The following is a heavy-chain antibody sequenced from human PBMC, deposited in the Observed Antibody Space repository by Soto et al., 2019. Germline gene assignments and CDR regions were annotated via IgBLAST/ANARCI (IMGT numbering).Heavy chain of an antibody. J-gene: IGHJ4*02. CDR2: IYYSGST. Sequence: QMQLQESGPGLVKPSETLSLTCTVSGGSISSSSYYWGWIRQPPGKGLEWIGSIYYSGSTYYNPSLQRRGATSVDTAKNQFSLKLSPVTAADTAVYYCASVYGDYDYWGQGTQVTVSS. CDR3: ASVYGDYDY. V-gene: IGHV4-39*01. CDR1: GGSISSSSYY. D-gene: IGHD4-17*01.